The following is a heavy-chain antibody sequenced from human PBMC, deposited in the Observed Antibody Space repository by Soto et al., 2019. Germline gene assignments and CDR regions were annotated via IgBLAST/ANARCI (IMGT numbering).Heavy chain of an antibody. CDR3: ASGVGGRGGSSGWPDYAFDV. D-gene: IGHD6-19*01. Sequence: QVQLVQSGAAVRKPGSSGKVSCKASGGTFTKYAITWVRQAPRQGLGWMGGIVPLPGTTNYAQRFRGRGTISADESTSTAYGELSSLRSEDTAVYYCASGVGGRGGSSGWPDYAFDVWGQGTMVIVSS. CDR2: IVPLPGTT. V-gene: IGHV1-69*01. CDR1: GGTFTKYA. J-gene: IGHJ3*01.